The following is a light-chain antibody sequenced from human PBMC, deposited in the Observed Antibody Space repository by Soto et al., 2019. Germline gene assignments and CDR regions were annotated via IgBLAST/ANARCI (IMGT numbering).Light chain of an antibody. Sequence: QSALTQPASVSGSPGQSIAISCSGTSSDVGGYNYVSWYQQHPGKVPKLIIYEVSNRPSGVSDRFSGSKSGNTASLTISGLQAEDEADYYCTSYTKSSTRKLFGGWTKVTVL. CDR3: TSYTKSSTRKL. CDR1: SSDVGGYNY. CDR2: EVS. J-gene: IGLJ2*01. V-gene: IGLV2-14*01.